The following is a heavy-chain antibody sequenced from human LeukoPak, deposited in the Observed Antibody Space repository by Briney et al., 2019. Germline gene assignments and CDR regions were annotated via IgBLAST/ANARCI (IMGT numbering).Heavy chain of an antibody. CDR3: ARWEEGYY. CDR2: IYYSGNT. Sequence: PSETLSLTCTVSGGYISSSSYYWGWIRQPPGKGLEWIGSIYYSGNTFYNPSLQSRVTISVDTSKNQFSLKLSSVTAAHTAVYYCARWEEGYYWGQGTLVTVSS. V-gene: IGHV4-39*01. J-gene: IGHJ4*02. D-gene: IGHD1-26*01. CDR1: GGYISSSSYY.